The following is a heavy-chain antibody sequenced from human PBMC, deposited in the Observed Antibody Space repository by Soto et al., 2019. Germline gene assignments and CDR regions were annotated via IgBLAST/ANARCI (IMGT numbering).Heavy chain of an antibody. D-gene: IGHD3-10*01. CDR1: VFTCGTTD. CDR3: VKNSGWFNT. Sequence: WWSLRLSCSASVFTCGTTDMSCVRQAPGEGLEWVSTIDGSGGITYYADSVKGRFTISRDNSRNTVYLQMNSLRGDDTALYYCVKNSGWFNTWGQGALVTVSS. J-gene: IGHJ5*02. CDR2: IDGSGGIT. V-gene: IGHV3-23*01.